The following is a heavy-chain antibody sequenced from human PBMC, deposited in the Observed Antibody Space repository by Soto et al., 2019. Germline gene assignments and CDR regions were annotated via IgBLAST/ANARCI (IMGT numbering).Heavy chain of an antibody. CDR1: GGSISSSNS. V-gene: IGHV4-4*02. J-gene: IGHJ6*02. CDR2: IYHSGST. D-gene: IGHD1-26*01. CDR3: ARVSGSYYYGMDV. Sequence: PSETLSLTCTLSGGSISSSNSWSWVRQPPGKGLEWIGEIYHSGSTNYNPSLKSRVTISVDKSKNQFSLKLSSVTAADTAVYYCARVSGSYYYGMDVWGQGTTVTVSS.